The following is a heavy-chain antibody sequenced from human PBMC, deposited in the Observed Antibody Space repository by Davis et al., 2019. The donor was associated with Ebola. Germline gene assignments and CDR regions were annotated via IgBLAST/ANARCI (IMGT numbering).Heavy chain of an antibody. CDR3: ARDSGYCTGGVCYSPYYYGMDV. Sequence: AASVKVSCKASGYTFTSYDINWVRQATGQGLEWMGWMNPNSGNTGYAQKFQGRVTMTRNTSISTAYMELRSLRSDDTAVYYCARDSGYCTGGVCYSPYYYGMDVWGQGTTVTVSS. CDR2: MNPNSGNT. D-gene: IGHD2-8*02. V-gene: IGHV1-8*01. J-gene: IGHJ6*02. CDR1: GYTFTSYD.